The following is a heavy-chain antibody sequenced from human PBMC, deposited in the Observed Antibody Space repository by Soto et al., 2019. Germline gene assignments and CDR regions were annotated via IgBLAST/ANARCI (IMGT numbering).Heavy chain of an antibody. D-gene: IGHD1-26*01. CDR3: ARGVGSSPPRY. CDR2: IYDSGSP. V-gene: IGHV4-59*01. CDR1: GGSISVYY. J-gene: IGHJ4*02. Sequence: SETLSLTCTISGGSISVYYWSWIRQPPGQALEWIGYIYDSGSPYYNPSLRSRVIISADTSKNQISLKLTSATAADTAVYYCARGVGSSPPRYWGRGTPVTVSS.